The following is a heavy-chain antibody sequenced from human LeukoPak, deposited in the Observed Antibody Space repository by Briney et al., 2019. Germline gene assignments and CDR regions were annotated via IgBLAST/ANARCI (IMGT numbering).Heavy chain of an antibody. J-gene: IGHJ6*03. Sequence: SETLSLTCTVSGGSVDSSTNYWGWIRQPPGKGLKWIGSIFYSGTTYYNPSLKSRVAISVDTSKNQFSLKLSSVTAADTAVYYCARKPGYYYYYMDVWGKGTTVTVSS. CDR3: ARKPGYYYYYMDV. CDR2: IFYSGTT. CDR1: GGSVDSSTNY. V-gene: IGHV4-39*07. D-gene: IGHD1-14*01.